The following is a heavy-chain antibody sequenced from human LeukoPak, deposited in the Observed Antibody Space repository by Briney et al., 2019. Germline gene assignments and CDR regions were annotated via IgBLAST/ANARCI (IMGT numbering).Heavy chain of an antibody. CDR3: AKALVGITTFDY. D-gene: IGHD1-26*01. CDR1: GFTFSSYA. CDR2: ISGGGGST. Sequence: GGSLRLSCVASGFTFSSYAMSWVRQAPGKGLEWVSAISGGGGSTYYAASVKGRFTISRDNSKNTLYLQMNSLRAEETAVYHCAKALVGITTFDYWGQGTLVTVSS. J-gene: IGHJ4*02. V-gene: IGHV3-23*01.